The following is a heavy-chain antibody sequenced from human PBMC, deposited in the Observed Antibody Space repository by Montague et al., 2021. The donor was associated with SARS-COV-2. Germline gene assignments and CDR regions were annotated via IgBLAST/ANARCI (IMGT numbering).Heavy chain of an antibody. CDR2: IYYTGTT. D-gene: IGHD2-2*02. Sequence: SETLSLTCSVSGDSITTYYWSWIRQSPGRGLEWIGHIYYTGTTKYDPSLKNRVTISVDKSRWQFSLKLKSVTAADKAVYYCAGAQTMCYIANCVNCFDYWGQGALVTVSS. CDR1: GDSITTYY. CDR3: AGAQTMCYIANCVNCFDY. V-gene: IGHV4-59*01. J-gene: IGHJ4*02.